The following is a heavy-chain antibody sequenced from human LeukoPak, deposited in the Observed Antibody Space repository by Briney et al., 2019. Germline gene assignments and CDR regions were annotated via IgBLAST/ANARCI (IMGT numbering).Heavy chain of an antibody. V-gene: IGHV1-18*01. Sequence: ASVKVSCKASGYTFTSYDINWVRQAPGQGLEWMGWISAYNGSTNYAQKLQGRVTMTTDTSTSTAYMELRSLRSDDTAVYYCARDSTYSSSWSYYYYGMDVWGQGTTVTVSS. D-gene: IGHD6-13*01. CDR3: ARDSTYSSSWSYYYYGMDV. J-gene: IGHJ6*02. CDR1: GYTFTSYD. CDR2: ISAYNGST.